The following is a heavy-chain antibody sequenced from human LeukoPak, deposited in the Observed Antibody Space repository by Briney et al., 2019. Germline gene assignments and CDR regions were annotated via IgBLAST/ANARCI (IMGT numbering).Heavy chain of an antibody. CDR3: ARVLARGMAVAGDAFDI. D-gene: IGHD6-19*01. V-gene: IGHV4-59*01. Sequence: SETLSLTCTVSGGSISSYYWSWIRQPPGKGLEWIGYIYYSGSTNYIPSLKSRVTISVDTSKNQFSLKLSSVTAADTAVYYCARVLARGMAVAGDAFDIWGQGTMVTVSS. CDR1: GGSISSYY. J-gene: IGHJ3*02. CDR2: IYYSGST.